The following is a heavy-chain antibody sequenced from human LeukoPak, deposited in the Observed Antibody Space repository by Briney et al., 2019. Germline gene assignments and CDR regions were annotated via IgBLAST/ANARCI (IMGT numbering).Heavy chain of an antibody. D-gene: IGHD6-13*01. CDR2: ISYDGSNK. J-gene: IGHJ4*02. Sequence: GRSLRLSCAASGFTFSSYGMHWVRQAPGKGLEWVAVISYDGSNKYYADSVKGRFTISRDNSKNTLYLQMNSLRAEDTAVYYCAREDVAAAGFDYWGQGTLVTVSS. CDR1: GFTFSSYG. CDR3: AREDVAAAGFDY. V-gene: IGHV3-30*03.